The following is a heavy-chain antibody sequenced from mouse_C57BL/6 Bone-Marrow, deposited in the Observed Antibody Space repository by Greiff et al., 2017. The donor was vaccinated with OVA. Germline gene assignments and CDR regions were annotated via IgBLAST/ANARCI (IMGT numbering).Heavy chain of an antibody. Sequence: VQLQQSGPELVKPGASVKMSCKASGYTFTDYNMHWVKQSHGKSLEWIGYINPNNGGTSYNQKFKGKATLTVNKSSSTAYMELLSLTSEDSAVYYCARRWLLRGHFDVWGTGTTVTVSS. CDR2: INPNNGGT. CDR1: GYTFTDYN. D-gene: IGHD2-3*01. CDR3: ARRWLLRGHFDV. J-gene: IGHJ1*03. V-gene: IGHV1-22*01.